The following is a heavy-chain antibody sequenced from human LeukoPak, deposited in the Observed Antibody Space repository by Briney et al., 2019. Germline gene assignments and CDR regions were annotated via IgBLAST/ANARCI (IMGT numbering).Heavy chain of an antibody. D-gene: IGHD6-13*01. J-gene: IGHJ5*02. V-gene: IGHV1-18*01. Sequence: ASVKVSCKASGYTFTSYGISWVRQAPGQGLEWMGWVSAYNGNTNYAQKLQGRVTMTTDTSTGTAYMELRSLRSDDTAVYYCARDRRAALNWFDPWGQGTLVTVSS. CDR2: VSAYNGNT. CDR1: GYTFTSYG. CDR3: ARDRRAALNWFDP.